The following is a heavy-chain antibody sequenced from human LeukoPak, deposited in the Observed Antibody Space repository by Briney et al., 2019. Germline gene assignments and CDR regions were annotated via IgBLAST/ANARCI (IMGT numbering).Heavy chain of an antibody. Sequence: ASVKVSCKVSGYTLTELSMHGVRQAPGKGREGMGGFDHGHGETIYAQKFQGSVTMTEDPSTDTAYVELTSLRSETTAVYYCATGGSWNLLNYWGQGTLVTVSA. CDR3: ATGGSWNLLNY. V-gene: IGHV1-24*01. CDR1: GYTLTELS. J-gene: IGHJ4*02. CDR2: FDHGHGET. D-gene: IGHD3-16*01.